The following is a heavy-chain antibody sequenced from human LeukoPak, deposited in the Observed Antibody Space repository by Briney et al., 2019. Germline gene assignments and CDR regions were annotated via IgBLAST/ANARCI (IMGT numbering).Heavy chain of an antibody. Sequence: ASVKVSCKASGYTFAAYYMHWVRQAPGQGLEWMGIINPSGGSTSYAQKFQGRVTMTRDMSTSTVYMELSSLRSEDTAVYYCARESSYYYDSSGYYLFDYWGQGTLVTVSS. D-gene: IGHD3-22*01. CDR3: ARESSYYYDSSGYYLFDY. CDR2: INPSGGST. V-gene: IGHV1-46*01. J-gene: IGHJ4*02. CDR1: GYTFAAYY.